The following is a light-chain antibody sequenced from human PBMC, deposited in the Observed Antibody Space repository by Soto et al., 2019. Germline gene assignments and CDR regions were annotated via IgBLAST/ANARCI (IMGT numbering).Light chain of an antibody. V-gene: IGKV3-15*01. Sequence: EIVRTQSPATLSVSPGERATLSCRASQSVNSNLAWYQQKPGQAPRLLIYGASTRATGVPARFSGSGSGTEFTLTLSGLQSEDFAVYHCQQYNNWPQGTFGQGTKVDIK. CDR2: GAS. CDR3: QQYNNWPQGT. CDR1: QSVNSN. J-gene: IGKJ1*01.